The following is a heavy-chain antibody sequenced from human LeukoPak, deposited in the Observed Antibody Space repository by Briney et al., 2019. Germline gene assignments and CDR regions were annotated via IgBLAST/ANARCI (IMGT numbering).Heavy chain of an antibody. CDR2: INSDGSDM. Sequence: PGGSLRLSCTGSGFTFSGYWMHWVRQVPGKGLVWVSRINSDGSDMSYADSVKGRFTISRDSSKNTLYLQMDNLRMEDTAVYYCARFASSVSSHPVDYWGQGTLVTVSS. D-gene: IGHD3-22*01. J-gene: IGHJ4*02. CDR3: ARFASSVSSHPVDY. CDR1: GFTFSGYW. V-gene: IGHV3-74*01.